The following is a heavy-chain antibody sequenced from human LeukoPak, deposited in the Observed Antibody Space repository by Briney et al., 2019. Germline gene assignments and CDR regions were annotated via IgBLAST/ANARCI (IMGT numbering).Heavy chain of an antibody. J-gene: IGHJ4*02. CDR3: ASQTLGELPHFDY. D-gene: IGHD3-16*01. CDR2: IYTSGST. CDR1: GGSISSGSYY. V-gene: IGHV4-61*02. Sequence: SETLSLTCTVSGGSISSGSYYWSWIRQPAGKGLEWIGRIYTSGSTNYNPSLKSRVTISVDTSKNQFSLKLSSVTAADTAVYYCASQTLGELPHFDYWGQGTLVTVSS.